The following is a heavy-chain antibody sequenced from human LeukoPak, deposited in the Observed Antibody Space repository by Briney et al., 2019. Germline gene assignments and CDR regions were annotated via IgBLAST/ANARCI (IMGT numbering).Heavy chain of an antibody. Sequence: ASVKVSCKASGYTFTSYGISWVRQAPGQGIEWMGWISAYNGNTKYAQKLEGRVTTTTDTSTSTAYMELRSLRSDDTAVYYCARDATVALHIPGYWGQGTLVTVSS. D-gene: IGHD3-16*01. CDR3: ARDATVALHIPGY. J-gene: IGHJ4*02. CDR2: ISAYNGNT. CDR1: GYTFTSYG. V-gene: IGHV1-18*01.